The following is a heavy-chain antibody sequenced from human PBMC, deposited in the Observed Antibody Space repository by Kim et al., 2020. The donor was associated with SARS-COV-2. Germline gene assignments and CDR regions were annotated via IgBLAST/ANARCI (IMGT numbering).Heavy chain of an antibody. Sequence: GGSLRLSCAASGFTFSSYGMHWVRQAPGKGLEWVAVISYDGSNKYYADSVKGRFTISRDNSKNTLYLQMKSLRAEDTAVYYCAREYYYGSGSYSYYFDYWGQGTLVTVSS. CDR3: AREYYYGSGSYSYYFDY. V-gene: IGHV3-33*05. CDR2: ISYDGSNK. CDR1: GFTFSSYG. J-gene: IGHJ4*02. D-gene: IGHD3-10*01.